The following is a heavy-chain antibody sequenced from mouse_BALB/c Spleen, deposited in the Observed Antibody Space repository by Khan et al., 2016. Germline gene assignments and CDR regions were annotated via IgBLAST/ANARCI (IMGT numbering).Heavy chain of an antibody. CDR3: APGTRRAWFAY. J-gene: IGHJ3*01. V-gene: IGHV1-9*01. D-gene: IGHD4-1*01. CDR1: GYTFSSYW. Sequence: QVQLQQSGTELMKPGASVKISCKATGYTFSSYWIEWVKQRPGHGLEWIGDILPGSGSTNYNERFEGKATFTADTSSNTAYMQLSSLTSEDSAVYYCAPGTRRAWFAYWGQGTLVTVSA. CDR2: ILPGSGST.